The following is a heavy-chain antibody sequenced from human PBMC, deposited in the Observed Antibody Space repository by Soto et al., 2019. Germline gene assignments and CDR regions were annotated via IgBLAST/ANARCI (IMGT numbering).Heavy chain of an antibody. J-gene: IGHJ1*01. CDR2: STSNSGNS. CDR3: VLLAVFDH. D-gene: IGHD3-10*01. V-gene: IGHV1-8*01. Sequence: ASVKVSCKASGYTFTSYNINWVRQAPGQGLEWVAGSTSNSGNSDYAQKFQGRLTVTRDTSISTAYMELSSLRSDDTAVYYCVLLAVFDHWGQGT. CDR1: GYTFTSYN.